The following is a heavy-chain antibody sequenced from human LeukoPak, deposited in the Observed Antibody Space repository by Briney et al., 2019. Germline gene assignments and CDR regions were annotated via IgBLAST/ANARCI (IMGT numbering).Heavy chain of an antibody. D-gene: IGHD2-2*01. CDR2: MNPNSGNT. CDR1: GYTFSSYD. Sequence: ASVKVSCKASGYTFSSYDVNWVRQATGQGLEWMGWMNPNSGNTGYAQEFQGRVTMTRNTSIGTAYMEVSGLRSEDTAVYYCARAPSPTSYGMDVWGQGTTVTVSS. J-gene: IGHJ6*02. V-gene: IGHV1-8*01. CDR3: ARAPSPTSYGMDV.